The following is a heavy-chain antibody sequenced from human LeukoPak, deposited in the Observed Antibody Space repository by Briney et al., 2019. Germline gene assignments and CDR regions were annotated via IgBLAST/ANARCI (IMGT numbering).Heavy chain of an antibody. Sequence: PGGSLRLSCAASGFTFSSYAMSWVRQAPGKGLEWVASISSSSTYIYYTGSLKGRFTISRDDAKNSLYLQMNSLRAEDTAVYYCARDLFPSTTAYFDYWGQGTLVTVSS. CDR2: ISSSSTYI. D-gene: IGHD4-11*01. CDR3: ARDLFPSTTAYFDY. CDR1: GFTFSSYA. J-gene: IGHJ4*02. V-gene: IGHV3-21*01.